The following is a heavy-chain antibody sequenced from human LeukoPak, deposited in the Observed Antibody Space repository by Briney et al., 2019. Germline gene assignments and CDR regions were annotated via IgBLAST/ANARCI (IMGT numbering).Heavy chain of an antibody. D-gene: IGHD2-2*01. CDR1: RYTFTAYH. Sequence: VSVKVSCKASRYTFTAYHMHWVRQAPGQGLEWMGRINPNSGDTNYAQKFQGRVTMTRDTSISTAYMELSRLRSNDTAVYYCARDYCSSTSCLFDYWGQGTLVSVSS. CDR2: INPNSGDT. V-gene: IGHV1-2*06. CDR3: ARDYCSSTSCLFDY. J-gene: IGHJ4*02.